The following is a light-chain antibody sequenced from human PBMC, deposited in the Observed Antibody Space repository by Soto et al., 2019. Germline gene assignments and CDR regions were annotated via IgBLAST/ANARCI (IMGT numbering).Light chain of an antibody. CDR3: GTWDSSLSACV. J-gene: IGLJ2*01. V-gene: IGLV1-51*01. Sequence: QAVVTQPPSVSAAPGQKVTISCSGSSSNIGNNYVSWYQQLPGTAPKLLIYDNNKRPSGIPDRFSGSKSGTSATLGITGLQTGDEADYYCGTWDSSLSACVLGGGTKLTV. CDR2: DNN. CDR1: SSNIGNNY.